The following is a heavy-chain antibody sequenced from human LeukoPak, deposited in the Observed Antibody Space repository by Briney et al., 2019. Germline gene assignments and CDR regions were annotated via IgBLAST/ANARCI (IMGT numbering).Heavy chain of an antibody. CDR1: GFTFSSHW. V-gene: IGHV3-7*05. J-gene: IGHJ4*02. CDR3: ARDIVAPCLFWDY. CDR2: ISPDGSEK. Sequence: GGSLRLSCAASGFTFSSHWMSWVRQAPGKGLEWVANISPDGSEKYYVDSVKGRFTISRDNAKHSLYLQVNSLRAEDTAVYYCARDIVAPCLFWDYWGQGTRVSVSS. D-gene: IGHD6-25*01.